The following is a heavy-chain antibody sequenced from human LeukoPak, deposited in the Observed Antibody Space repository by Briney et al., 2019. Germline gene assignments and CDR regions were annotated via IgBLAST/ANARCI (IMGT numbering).Heavy chain of an antibody. CDR1: GGPFSGYS. Sequence: SETLSLTCAVYGGPFSGYSWSWIRQPPGKGLEWIGEINHGGSTNYNPSLKSRVTISIDTSKNQFSLKLSSVTAADTAVYYCARGLDDFWSGYSPYYYYMDVWGKGTTVTVSS. CDR2: INHGGST. J-gene: IGHJ6*03. CDR3: ARGLDDFWSGYSPYYYYMDV. V-gene: IGHV4-34*01. D-gene: IGHD3-3*01.